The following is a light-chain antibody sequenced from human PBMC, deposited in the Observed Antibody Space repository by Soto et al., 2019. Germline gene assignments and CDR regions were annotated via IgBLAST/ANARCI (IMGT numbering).Light chain of an antibody. CDR1: SSDVGSYNL. J-gene: IGLJ1*01. Sequence: QSALTQPASVSGSPGQSITISCTGTSSDVGSYNLVSWYQQHPGKAPKLMIYEVSKRPSGVSNRFSGSKSGNMASLTISGLQAEDEADYYCCSYAGSSTYVFGTGTKLTVL. CDR3: CSYAGSSTYV. CDR2: EVS. V-gene: IGLV2-23*02.